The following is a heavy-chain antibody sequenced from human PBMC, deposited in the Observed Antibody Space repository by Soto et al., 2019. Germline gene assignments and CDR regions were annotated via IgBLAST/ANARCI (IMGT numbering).Heavy chain of an antibody. CDR3: ARGAPSGSYPPLFDY. Sequence: GGSLRLSCAASGFTFSSYDMHWVRQATGKGLEWVSAIGTAGDTHYPGSVKGRFTISRENAKNSLYLQMNSLRAEDTAVYYCARGAPSGSYPPLFDYWGQGTLVTVSS. CDR2: IGTAGDT. D-gene: IGHD1-26*01. V-gene: IGHV3-13*01. J-gene: IGHJ4*02. CDR1: GFTFSSYD.